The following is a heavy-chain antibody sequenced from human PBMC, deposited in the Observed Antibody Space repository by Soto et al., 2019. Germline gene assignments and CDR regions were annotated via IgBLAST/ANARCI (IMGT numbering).Heavy chain of an antibody. D-gene: IGHD6-19*01. J-gene: IGHJ4*02. CDR3: AKTPRQWLVYFDY. Sequence: EVQLLESGGGLVQPGGSLRLSCAASGFTFSNYAIAWVRQAPGKGLEWVSGISGSGGTTYYADSVKGRFTICRDNSKDTLHLQMNSLRAEDTAVYYCAKTPRQWLVYFDYWGQGALVTVSS. V-gene: IGHV3-23*01. CDR1: GFTFSNYA. CDR2: ISGSGGTT.